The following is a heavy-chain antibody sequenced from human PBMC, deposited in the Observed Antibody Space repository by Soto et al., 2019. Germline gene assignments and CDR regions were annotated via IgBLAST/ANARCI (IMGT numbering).Heavy chain of an antibody. V-gene: IGHV3-23*01. CDR2: ISGSGGST. D-gene: IGHD2-2*01. Sequence: EVQLLESGGGLVQPGGSLRLSCAASGFTFSSYAMSWVRQAPGKGLEWVSAISGSGGSTYYADSVKGRFTISRDNSKNTLYPQMNGLRAEDTAVYYCAKDRVACSSTSCYDTCDYWGQGTLVTVSS. CDR3: AKDRVACSSTSCYDTCDY. J-gene: IGHJ4*02. CDR1: GFTFSSYA.